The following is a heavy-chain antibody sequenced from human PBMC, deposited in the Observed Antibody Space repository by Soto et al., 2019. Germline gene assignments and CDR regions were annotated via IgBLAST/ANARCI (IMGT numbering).Heavy chain of an antibody. CDR1: GFTFSSYG. CDR3: ARGEYQLFIPEPRLECWFDP. D-gene: IGHD2-2*01. J-gene: IGHJ5*02. CDR2: IWYDGSNK. Sequence: GGSLRLSCAASGFTFSSYGMHWVRQAPGKGLEWVAVIWYDGSNKYYADSVKGRFTISRDNSKNTLYLQMNSLRAEDTAVYYCARGEYQLFIPEPRLECWFDPWGQGTLVTVSS. V-gene: IGHV3-33*01.